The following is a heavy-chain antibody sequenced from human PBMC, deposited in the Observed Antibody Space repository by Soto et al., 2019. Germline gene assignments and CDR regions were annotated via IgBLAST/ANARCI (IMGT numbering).Heavy chain of an antibody. CDR2: IWYDGSNK. CDR3: ARATDLFDY. CDR1: GFTFSSYG. D-gene: IGHD1-26*01. J-gene: IGHJ4*02. Sequence: QVQLVESGGGVVQPGRSLRLSCAASGFTFSSYGMHWVRQAPGKGLEWVAVIWYDGSNKYYADSVKGRFTISRDSSKNTLYLQMNSLRAEDTAVYYCARATDLFDYWGQGTLVTVSS. V-gene: IGHV3-33*01.